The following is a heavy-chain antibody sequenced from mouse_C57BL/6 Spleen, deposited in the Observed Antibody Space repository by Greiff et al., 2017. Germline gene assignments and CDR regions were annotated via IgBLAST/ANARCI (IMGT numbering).Heavy chain of an antibody. D-gene: IGHD6-1*01. Sequence: EVQLKESGGGLVKPGGSLKLSCAASGFTFSDYGMPWVRQAPEKGLEWVAYISSGSSTIYYADTVQGRFTLSRDNAKHTLFLQITSLRSEDTAMYYCARPSLFAYWGQGTLVTVSA. V-gene: IGHV5-17*01. CDR1: GFTFSDYG. J-gene: IGHJ3*01. CDR2: ISSGSSTI. CDR3: ARPSLFAY.